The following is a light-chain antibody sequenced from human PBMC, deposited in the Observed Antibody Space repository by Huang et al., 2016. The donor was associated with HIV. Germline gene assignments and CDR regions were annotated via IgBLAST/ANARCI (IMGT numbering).Light chain of an antibody. CDR3: QQYYTSPT. J-gene: IGKJ1*01. CDR1: QGISNS. CDR2: STS. Sequence: DIQITQSPSSLSAFVGDTVTITCRASQGISNSVAWYQQKPGKAPKLLLYSTSRLESGVPSRVRGGGSGTDYTLTINSLQPDDFATYYCQQYYTSPTFGQGSKVEIK. V-gene: IGKV1-NL1*01.